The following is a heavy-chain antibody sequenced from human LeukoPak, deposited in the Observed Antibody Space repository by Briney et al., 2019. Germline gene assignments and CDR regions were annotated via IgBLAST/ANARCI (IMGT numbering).Heavy chain of an antibody. Sequence: GGSLRLSCAASGFTFSTYAMSWVRQTPGKGLEWVSGISGSGGTTYYADSVKGRFSISRDNSKNTLYLQMNSLRVEDTAVYYCAKGDGYNSAFDIWGQGTMVTVSS. V-gene: IGHV3-23*01. CDR1: GFTFSTYA. J-gene: IGHJ3*02. CDR3: AKGDGYNSAFDI. D-gene: IGHD5-24*01. CDR2: ISGSGGTT.